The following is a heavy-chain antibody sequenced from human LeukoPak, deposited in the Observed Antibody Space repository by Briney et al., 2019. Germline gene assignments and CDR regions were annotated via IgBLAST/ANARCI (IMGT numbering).Heavy chain of an antibody. J-gene: IGHJ4*02. CDR3: ASSNAIPKYYFDY. Sequence: SETVSLTCTVSGGSISSGSYYWSWIRQPAGKGLEWIGRIYTSGSTNYNPSLKSRVTISVDTSKNQFSLKLSSVTAADTAVYYCASSNAIPKYYFDYWGQGTLVTVSS. V-gene: IGHV4-61*02. CDR2: IYTSGST. D-gene: IGHD2-8*01. CDR1: GGSISSGSYY.